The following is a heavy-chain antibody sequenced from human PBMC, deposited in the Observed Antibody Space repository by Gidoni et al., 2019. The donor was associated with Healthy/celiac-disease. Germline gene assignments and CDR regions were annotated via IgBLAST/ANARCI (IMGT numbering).Heavy chain of an antibody. J-gene: IGHJ6*03. CDR1: GFTFSHYY. D-gene: IGHD3-3*01. V-gene: IGHV3-11*01. Sequence: QVQLVESGGGLVKPGGSLRLSCAASGFTFSHYYMRWIRQAPGKGLEWVSYISSSGSTIYYADSVKGRFTISRDNAKNSLYLQMNSLRAEDTAVYYCARVWGTYDFWSGSYYYYMDVWGKGTTVTVSS. CDR3: ARVWGTYDFWSGSYYYYMDV. CDR2: ISSSGSTI.